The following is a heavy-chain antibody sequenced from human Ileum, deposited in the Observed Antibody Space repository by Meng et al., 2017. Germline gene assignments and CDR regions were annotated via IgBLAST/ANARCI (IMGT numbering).Heavy chain of an antibody. D-gene: IGHD4-17*01. V-gene: IGHV4-4*07. CDR2: IYTSGGT. Sequence: QGRLQGSGPGVVKPSETLSLTCTVCGCSISSYYWSWIRQPAGKGLEWIGRIYTSGGTNYNPSLKSRVTMSVDTSKNQFSLKLSSVTAADTAVYYCARDVVPTVTYYYNWFDPWGQGTLVTVSS. J-gene: IGHJ5*02. CDR1: GCSISSYY. CDR3: ARDVVPTVTYYYNWFDP.